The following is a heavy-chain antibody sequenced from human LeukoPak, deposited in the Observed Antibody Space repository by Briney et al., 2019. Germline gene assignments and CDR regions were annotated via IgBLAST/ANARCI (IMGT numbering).Heavy chain of an antibody. CDR2: IYYSGST. V-gene: IGHV4-34*01. J-gene: IGHJ6*03. Sequence: SETLSLTCAVYGGSFSGYYWSWIRQPPGKGLEWIGYIYYSGSTYYNPSLKSRVTISVDTSKNQFSLKLSSVTAADTAVYYCARTGYSSSWESGYYYYMDVWGKGTTVTVSS. D-gene: IGHD6-13*01. CDR3: ARTGYSSSWESGYYYYMDV. CDR1: GGSFSGYY.